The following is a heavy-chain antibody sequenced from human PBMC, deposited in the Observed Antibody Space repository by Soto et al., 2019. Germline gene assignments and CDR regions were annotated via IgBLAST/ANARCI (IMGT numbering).Heavy chain of an antibody. D-gene: IGHD6-19*01. CDR1: GFTFSSYA. Sequence: PGGSLRLSCAASGFTFSSYAMSWVRQAPGKGLEWVSAISGSGGSTYYADSVKGRFTISRDNYKDTLYLQMNSLRAEDTAVYYCAKAVVKQWVVSSVDYWGHGALVTV. J-gene: IGHJ4*01. CDR2: ISGSGGST. CDR3: AKAVVKQWVVSSVDY. V-gene: IGHV3-23*01.